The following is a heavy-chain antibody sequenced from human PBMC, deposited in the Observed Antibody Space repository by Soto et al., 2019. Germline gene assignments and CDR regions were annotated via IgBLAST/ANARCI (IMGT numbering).Heavy chain of an antibody. J-gene: IGHJ6*02. CDR2: ISYDGSNK. D-gene: IGHD6-6*01. Sequence: GGSLRLSCAASGFTFSSYGMHWVRQAPGKGLEWVAVISYDGSNKYYADSVKGRFTISRDNSKNTLYLQMNSLRAEDTAVYYCAKGDSETRHEYSSSWVYYYYGMDVWGQGTTVTVSS. V-gene: IGHV3-30*18. CDR3: AKGDSETRHEYSSSWVYYYYGMDV. CDR1: GFTFSSYG.